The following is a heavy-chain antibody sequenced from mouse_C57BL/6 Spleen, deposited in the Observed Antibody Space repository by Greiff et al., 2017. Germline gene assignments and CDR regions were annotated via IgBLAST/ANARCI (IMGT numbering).Heavy chain of an antibody. J-gene: IGHJ4*01. CDR1: GYTFTSYW. D-gene: IGHD1-1*01. CDR3: ARRFFTTVVGYAKDY. Sequence: VQLQQPGAELVKPGASVKMSCKASGYTFTSYWITWVKQRPGQGLEWIGDIYPGSGSTDYNEKFKSKATLTVDTSSSTAYMQLSSLTSEDSAVYYCARRFFTTVVGYAKDYWGQGTSVTVSS. CDR2: IYPGSGST. V-gene: IGHV1-55*01.